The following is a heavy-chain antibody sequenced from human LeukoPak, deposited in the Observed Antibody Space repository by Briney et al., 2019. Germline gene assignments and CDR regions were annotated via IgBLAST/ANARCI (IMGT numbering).Heavy chain of an antibody. V-gene: IGHV1-2*06. J-gene: IGHJ4*02. Sequence: ASVTVSCMASGYTFTGYYMHWVRQAPGQGLEWMGRINPNSGGTNYLQKLQGRVTMTSDTSISTAYMELSRLRSDDTAVYYCARADSSGYYNDYWGQGTLVTVPS. CDR2: INPNSGGT. D-gene: IGHD3-22*01. CDR1: GYTFTGYY. CDR3: ARADSSGYYNDY.